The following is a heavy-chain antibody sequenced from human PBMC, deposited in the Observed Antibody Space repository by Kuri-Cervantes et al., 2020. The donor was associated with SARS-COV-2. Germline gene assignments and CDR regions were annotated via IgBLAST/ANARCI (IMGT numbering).Heavy chain of an antibody. Sequence: GGSLRLSCAASGFTFSSYGMHWVRQAPGKGLEWVAVIWYDGSNKNYADSVKGRFTISRDNSKNTLYLQMNSLRAEDTAVYYCARDPQRYFDWLLSYYYYGMDVWGQGTTVTVSS. J-gene: IGHJ6*02. CDR2: IWYDGSNK. CDR1: GFTFSSYG. D-gene: IGHD3-9*01. V-gene: IGHV3-30*19. CDR3: ARDPQRYFDWLLSYYYYGMDV.